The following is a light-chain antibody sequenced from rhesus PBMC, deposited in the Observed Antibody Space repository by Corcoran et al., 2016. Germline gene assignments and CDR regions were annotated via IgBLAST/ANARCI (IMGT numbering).Light chain of an antibody. V-gene: IGKV1-66*01. CDR3: QQYNNSPLT. J-gene: IGKJ4*01. CDR1: QGINNY. CDR2: YAS. Sequence: DIQMTQSPSSLSASVGDRVTITCRASQGINNYLSWYPQKPGKAQKPLIYYASSWETGVPSRVIGSRSGTDYTLTISSRQPEDIATYYCQQYNNSPLTFGGGTKVELK.